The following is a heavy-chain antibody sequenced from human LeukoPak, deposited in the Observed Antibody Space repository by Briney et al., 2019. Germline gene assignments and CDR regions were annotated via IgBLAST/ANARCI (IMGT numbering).Heavy chain of an antibody. CDR3: ATAPVLNSGYFTT. Sequence: GASVKVSCKASGYTFTGYYMHWVRQAPGQGLEWMGWINPNSGGTNYAQKFQGWVTMTRDTSISTAYMELSSLRSEDTAVYYCATAPVLNSGYFTTWGQGTLVTVSS. CDR1: GYTFTGYY. D-gene: IGHD3-3*01. V-gene: IGHV1-2*04. CDR2: INPNSGGT. J-gene: IGHJ4*02.